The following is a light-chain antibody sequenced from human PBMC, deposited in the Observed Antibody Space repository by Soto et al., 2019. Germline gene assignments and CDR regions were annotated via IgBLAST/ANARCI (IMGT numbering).Light chain of an antibody. CDR3: CSYAGTRAVYV. CDR1: SSDVGGYNL. V-gene: IGLV2-23*03. CDR2: EGS. J-gene: IGLJ1*01. Sequence: QSALTQPASVSGSPGQSITISCTGTSSDVGGYNLVSWYQQHPGKAPKLMISEGSERPLGVSNRFSGSKSGNTASLTISGLQAEDDADYYCCSYAGTRAVYVFGTGTKVTVL.